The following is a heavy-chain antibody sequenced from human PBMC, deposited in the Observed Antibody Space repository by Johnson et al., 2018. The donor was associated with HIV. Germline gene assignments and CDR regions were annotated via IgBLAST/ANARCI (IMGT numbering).Heavy chain of an antibody. J-gene: IGHJ3*02. CDR2: ISSSGSTI. CDR1: GFTFSDYY. CDR3: ATGASSTWSLGAFDI. D-gene: IGHD6-13*01. V-gene: IGHV3-11*01. Sequence: QVQLVESGGSVIRPGGSVRLSCAASGFTFSDYYMSWIRQAPGKGLEWVSYISSSGSTIYYADSVKGRFTISRDNAKNSLYLQMNSLKSEDTAVYYCATGASSTWSLGAFDIWGQGTMVTVSS.